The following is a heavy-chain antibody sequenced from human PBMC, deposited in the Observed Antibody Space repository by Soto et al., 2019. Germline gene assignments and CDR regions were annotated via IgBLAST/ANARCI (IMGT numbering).Heavy chain of an antibody. Sequence: GGSLRLSCAASGFTFSSYAMSWVRQAPGKGLEWVSAISGSGGSTYYADSVKGRFTISRDNSKNTLFLQMNSLRAEDTAIYYCAKKVNSGPGSQYFDYWGQGTLVTVSS. CDR3: AKKVNSGPGSQYFDY. V-gene: IGHV3-23*01. CDR1: GFTFSSYA. D-gene: IGHD3-10*01. J-gene: IGHJ4*02. CDR2: ISGSGGST.